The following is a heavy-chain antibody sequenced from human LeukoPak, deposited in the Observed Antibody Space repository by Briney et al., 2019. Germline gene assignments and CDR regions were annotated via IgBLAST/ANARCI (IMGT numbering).Heavy chain of an antibody. CDR1: GGSFSGYY. D-gene: IGHD5-24*01. J-gene: IGHJ4*02. CDR2: INHSGST. Sequence: SETLCLSCAVYGGSFSGYYWSWIRQPPGKGLEWIGEINHSGSTNYDPSPKSRVAISVDTSMNQFALKLSSVTAADTAVYYCVRDKGDGTRPSSERFDYWGQGTLVTVSS. V-gene: IGHV4-34*01. CDR3: VRDKGDGTRPSSERFDY.